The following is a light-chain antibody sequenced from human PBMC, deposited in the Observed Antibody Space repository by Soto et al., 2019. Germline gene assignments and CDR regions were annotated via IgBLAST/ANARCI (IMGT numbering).Light chain of an antibody. V-gene: IGLV1-40*01. CDR1: SSNIGAGYD. Sequence: QSVLTQPPSVSGAPGQSVTTSCTGSSSNIGAGYDVHWYRQLPGTAPKLLIYGNSNRPSGVPDRFSGSNSGTSASLAINGLQAGDEADYYCQSYDTSLSGSYVFGTGTKVTVL. CDR3: QSYDTSLSGSYV. CDR2: GNS. J-gene: IGLJ1*01.